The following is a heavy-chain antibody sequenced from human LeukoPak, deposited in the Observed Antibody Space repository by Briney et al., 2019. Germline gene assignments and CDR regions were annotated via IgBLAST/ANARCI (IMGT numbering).Heavy chain of an antibody. CDR3: ERPYEVECWSADYQGGDFDI. D-gene: IGHD3-3*01. CDR1: GGSISSSSYY. CDR2: IYYSGST. J-gene: IGHJ3*02. V-gene: IGHV4-39*01. Sequence: PSETLSLTCTVSGGSISSSSYYWGWIRQPPGKGLEWIGSIYYSGSTYYNPSLKSRVTISVDTSKHHFSLKISSVTAADMAVYFYERPYEVECWSADYQGGDFDIWGQGTMVTVSS.